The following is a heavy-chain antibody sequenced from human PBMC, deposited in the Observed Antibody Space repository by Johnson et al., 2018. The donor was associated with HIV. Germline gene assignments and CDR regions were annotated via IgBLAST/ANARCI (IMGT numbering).Heavy chain of an antibody. V-gene: IGHV3-11*04. D-gene: IGHD5-12*01. Sequence: QVQLVESGGGLVQPGGSLRLSCAASGFTFSDYYMSWIRQAPGKGLEWVSYISSSGSTIYYADSVKGRFTISRDNAKNSLYLQMNSLRAEDTAVYYCAKAPPLSTYDYDAFEVWGQGTMVTVSS. CDR3: AKAPPLSTYDYDAFEV. J-gene: IGHJ3*01. CDR1: GFTFSDYY. CDR2: ISSSGSTI.